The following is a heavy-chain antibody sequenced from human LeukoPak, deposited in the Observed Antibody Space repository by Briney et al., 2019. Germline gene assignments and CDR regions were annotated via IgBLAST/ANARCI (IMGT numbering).Heavy chain of an antibody. CDR1: GFTFSSYA. V-gene: IGHV3-23*01. D-gene: IGHD1-26*01. CDR2: ISGSGGST. CDR3: AKDPVGATRSH. Sequence: GGPLRLSCAASGFTFSSYAMSWVRQAPGKGLEWVSAISGSGGSTYYADSVKGRFTISRDNSKNTLYLQMNSLRAEDTAVYYCAKDPVGATRSHWGQGTLVTVSS. J-gene: IGHJ4*02.